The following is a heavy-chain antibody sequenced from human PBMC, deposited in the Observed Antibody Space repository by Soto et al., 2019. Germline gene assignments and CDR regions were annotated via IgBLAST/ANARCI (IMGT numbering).Heavy chain of an antibody. CDR2: ISGSGGGA. CDR1: GFTFSSYA. J-gene: IGHJ4*02. Sequence: EVQLLESGGALVQPGGSLRLSCAASGFTFSSYAMNWVRQAPGKGLEWVSLISGSGGGAFYADSVRGRFTISRDDSKSTLYLQTSGLRAEDTAIYYWAKGRLEWFGEGLFDLWGQGTRVTVSS. D-gene: IGHD3-10*01. CDR3: AKGRLEWFGEGLFDL. V-gene: IGHV3-23*01.